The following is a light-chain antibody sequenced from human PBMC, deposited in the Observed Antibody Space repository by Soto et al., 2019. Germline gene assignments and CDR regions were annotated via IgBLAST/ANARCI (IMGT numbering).Light chain of an antibody. CDR1: SSDVGANNH. V-gene: IGLV2-11*01. CDR3: CSFAGSPSHYV. CDR2: DVT. Sequence: QSGLTQPPSVSGSPGQSITISCTGTSSDVGANNHVSWYQQHPGKAPKLIIYDVTKRPSGVPDRFSGSKAGDTASLTISGLQAEDEADYYCCSFAGSPSHYVFGTGTKVTVL. J-gene: IGLJ1*01.